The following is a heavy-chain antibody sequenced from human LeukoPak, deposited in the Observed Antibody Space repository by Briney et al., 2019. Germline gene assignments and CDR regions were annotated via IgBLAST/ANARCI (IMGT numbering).Heavy chain of an antibody. Sequence: GGSLRLSCAASGFTFSSYSMNWVRQAPGKGLEWVSSISSSSSYIYYADSVKGRFTISRDNAKNSLYLQMNSLRADDTAVYYCARYDSSGYCPFDYWGQGTLVTVSS. D-gene: IGHD3-22*01. J-gene: IGHJ4*02. V-gene: IGHV3-21*01. CDR3: ARYDSSGYCPFDY. CDR1: GFTFSSYS. CDR2: ISSSSSYI.